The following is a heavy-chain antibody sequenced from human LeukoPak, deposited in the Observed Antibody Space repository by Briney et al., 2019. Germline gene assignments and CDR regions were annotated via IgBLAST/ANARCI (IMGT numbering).Heavy chain of an antibody. CDR1: GYTFTSYD. CDR3: ARTCGGDCYSGFDY. D-gene: IGHD2-21*02. J-gene: IGHJ4*02. CDR2: MNPNSGNT. Sequence: ASVKVSCKASGYTFTSYDINWVRQATGQGLEWMGWMNPNSGNTGYAQKFQGRVTITRNTSISTAYMELSSLRSEDTAVYYCARTCGGDCYSGFDYWGQGTLVTVSS. V-gene: IGHV1-8*03.